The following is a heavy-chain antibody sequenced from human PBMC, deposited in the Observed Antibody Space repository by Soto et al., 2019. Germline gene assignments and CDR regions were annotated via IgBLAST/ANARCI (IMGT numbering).Heavy chain of an antibody. V-gene: IGHV5-10-1*01. CDR2: IDPSDSYT. CDR3: ARHNGDYPLYYYYYGMDV. D-gene: IGHD4-17*01. Sequence: PGESLKISCKGSGYSFTSYWISWVRQMPGKGLEWMGRIDPSDSYTNYSPSFQGHVTISADKSISTAYLQWSSLKASDTAMYYCARHNGDYPLYYYYYGMDVWGQGTKVTV. CDR1: GYSFTSYW. J-gene: IGHJ6*02.